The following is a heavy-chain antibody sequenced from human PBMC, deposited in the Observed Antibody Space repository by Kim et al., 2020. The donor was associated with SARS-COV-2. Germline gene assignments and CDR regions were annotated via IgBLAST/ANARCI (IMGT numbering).Heavy chain of an antibody. J-gene: IGHJ5*02. V-gene: IGHV7-4-1*02. D-gene: IGHD4-17*01. CDR2: INTNTGKP. CDR3: ARFWYYGGNSGGAT. CDR1: GYTFTSYA. Sequence: ASVKVSCKASGYTFTSYAMSWVRQAPGQGLEWMGWINTNTGKPKYAQNFTGRFVFSLDTSVSTAYLQISSLRAEDTAVYYCARFWYYGGNSGGATWGQGTLVTVSS.